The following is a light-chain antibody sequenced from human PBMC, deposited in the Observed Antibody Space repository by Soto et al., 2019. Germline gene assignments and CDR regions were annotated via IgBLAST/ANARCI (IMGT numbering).Light chain of an antibody. CDR3: QQTYSRPIT. J-gene: IGKJ5*01. V-gene: IGKV1-39*01. CDR1: QTASSY. CDR2: FIS. Sequence: DIELTQSPSSLSAPVADTVTISCRASQTASSYLNWYQQKVGQAPRLLIYFISRLQTGVPSRFSGSGSGRDFTLTITSPQPEDSATYYCQQTYSRPITFGQGTRLEIK.